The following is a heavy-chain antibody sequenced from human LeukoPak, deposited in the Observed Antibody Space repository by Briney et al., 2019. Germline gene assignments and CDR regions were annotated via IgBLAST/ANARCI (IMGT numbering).Heavy chain of an antibody. D-gene: IGHD3-22*01. CDR2: IYPSGST. Sequence: SETLSLTCTVSGGSIISYYRNWIRQPAGKGLEWIGRIYPSGSTNYNPSLKSRVTISVDKSKNQFSLKLRSVTAADTAVYYCAREKYYYDKIGYNPLDYWGQGTLVTVSS. J-gene: IGHJ4*02. CDR3: AREKYYYDKIGYNPLDY. V-gene: IGHV4-4*07. CDR1: GGSIISYY.